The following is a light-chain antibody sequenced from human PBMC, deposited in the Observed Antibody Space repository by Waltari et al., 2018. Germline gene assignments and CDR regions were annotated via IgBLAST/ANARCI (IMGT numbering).Light chain of an antibody. J-gene: IGKJ1*01. CDR2: GAY. CDR1: QSVNTY. V-gene: IGKV3-20*01. Sequence: IVLTQSPGTLSLSPGERATLSCRASQSVNTYLAWYQHKPGQAPRLLIYGAYTRAAGIPDRFSGSGSGTDFSLTISRLEAEDFAVYYCQHHVRLPATFGQGPRWKSN. CDR3: QHHVRLPAT.